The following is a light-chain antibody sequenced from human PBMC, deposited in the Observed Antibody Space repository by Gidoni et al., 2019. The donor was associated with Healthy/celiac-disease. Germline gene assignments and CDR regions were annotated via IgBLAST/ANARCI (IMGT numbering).Light chain of an antibody. CDR3: QQSYSTPPIT. Sequence: DIQMTQSPSSLSACTCRASQSISSYLNWYQQKPGKAPKLLIYAASSLQSGVPSRFSGSGSVTDFTLTISSLQPEDFATYYCQQSYSTPPITFGQGTRLEIK. CDR1: QSISSY. CDR2: AAS. V-gene: IGKV1-39*01. J-gene: IGKJ5*01.